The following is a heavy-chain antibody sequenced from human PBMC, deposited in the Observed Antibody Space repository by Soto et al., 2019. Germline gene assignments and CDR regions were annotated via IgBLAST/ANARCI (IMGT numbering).Heavy chain of an antibody. J-gene: IGHJ6*02. D-gene: IGHD4-17*01. CDR3: ARGYGDYVWWGHLTGMEV. CDR1: GGTFSSYS. Sequence: ASVKVSCKASGGTFSSYSISWVRRAPGQGLEWMGGIIPIFGTANYAQKFQGRVTITADESTSTAYMELSSLRSEDTAVYYCARGYGDYVWWGHLTGMEVWGQGTTVTVSS. V-gene: IGHV1-69*13. CDR2: IIPIFGTA.